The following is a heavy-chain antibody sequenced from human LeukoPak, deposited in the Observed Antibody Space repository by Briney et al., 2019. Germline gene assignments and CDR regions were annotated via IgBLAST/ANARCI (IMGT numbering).Heavy chain of an antibody. CDR2: IYYSGST. V-gene: IGHV4-31*03. D-gene: IGHD3-22*01. CDR3: ARSDYYDSSGYWD. CDR1: GGSISSGGYY. Sequence: SETLSLTCTVSGGSISSGGYYWSWSRQHPGKGLEWIGYIYYSGSTYYNPSLKSRVTISVDTSKNQFSLKLSSVTAADTAVYYCARSDYYDSSGYWDWGQGTLVTVSS. J-gene: IGHJ4*02.